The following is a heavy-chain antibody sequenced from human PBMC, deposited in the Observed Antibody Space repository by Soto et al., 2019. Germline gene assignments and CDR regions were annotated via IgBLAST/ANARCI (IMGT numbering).Heavy chain of an antibody. Sequence: EVQLVESGGGLVQPGGSVRLSCAASKFTITSYWMHWVRQAPGKGLVWVSRKNRDGSRISYADALKGRFTISRDNAKNTLYLQTNSLRVEDTAVYYSARVVSHAYALRDMDVWGQGTTVTVFS. V-gene: IGHV3-74*01. CDR3: ARVVSHAYALRDMDV. D-gene: IGHD3-16*01. CDR2: KNRDGSRI. CDR1: KFTITSYW. J-gene: IGHJ6*01.